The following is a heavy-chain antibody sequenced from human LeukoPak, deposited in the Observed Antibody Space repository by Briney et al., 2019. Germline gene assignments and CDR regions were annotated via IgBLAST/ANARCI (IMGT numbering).Heavy chain of an antibody. CDR2: ISGSGGST. CDR1: GFTFSSYA. Sequence: PGGSLRLSCAASGFTFSSYAMSWVRQAPGKGLEWVSAISGSGGSTYYADSVKGRFTISRDNSRNTLYLQMNSLRAEDTAVYYCAKDLRQWLVYDAFDIWGQGTMVTVSS. J-gene: IGHJ3*02. CDR3: AKDLRQWLVYDAFDI. D-gene: IGHD6-19*01. V-gene: IGHV3-23*01.